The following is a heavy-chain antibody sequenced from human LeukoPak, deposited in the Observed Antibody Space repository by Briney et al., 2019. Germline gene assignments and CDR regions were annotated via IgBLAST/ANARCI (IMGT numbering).Heavy chain of an antibody. Sequence: GGSLRLSCAASGFTFSSYWMHWVRHAPGKGLVWVSRINGDGSSTNYADSVKGRFTISRDNAKNTLYLQMNSLRAEDTAVYYCARSPGQCSGGSCATGYWGQGTLVTVSS. CDR1: GFTFSSYW. CDR3: ARSPGQCSGGSCATGY. V-gene: IGHV3-74*01. CDR2: INGDGSST. J-gene: IGHJ4*02. D-gene: IGHD2-15*01.